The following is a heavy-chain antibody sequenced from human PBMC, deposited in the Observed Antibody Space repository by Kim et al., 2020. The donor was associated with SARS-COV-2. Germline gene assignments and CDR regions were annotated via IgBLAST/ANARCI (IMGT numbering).Heavy chain of an antibody. CDR1: GFTFSSYA. CDR2: IYSGGSST. V-gene: IGHV3-23*03. CDR3: AKGIGTVTRYLFDY. J-gene: IGHJ4*02. Sequence: GGSLRLSCAASGFTFSSYAMSWVRQAPGKGLEWVSVIYSGGSSTYYADSVKGRFTISRDNSKNTLYLQMNSLRAEDTAVYYCAKGIGTVTRYLFDYWGQGTLVTVSS. D-gene: IGHD4-17*01.